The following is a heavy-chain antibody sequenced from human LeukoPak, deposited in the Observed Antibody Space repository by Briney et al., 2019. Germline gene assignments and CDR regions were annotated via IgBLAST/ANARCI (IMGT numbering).Heavy chain of an antibody. V-gene: IGHV4-34*01. Sequence: SETLSLTCAVYGGSFSGYYWSWIRQPPGKGLVWIGEINHSGSTNYNPSLKSRVTISVDTSKNQFSLKLSSVTAADTAVYYCARARRRFDPWGQGTLVTVSS. CDR2: INHSGST. D-gene: IGHD6-6*01. CDR1: GGSFSGYY. CDR3: ARARRRFDP. J-gene: IGHJ5*02.